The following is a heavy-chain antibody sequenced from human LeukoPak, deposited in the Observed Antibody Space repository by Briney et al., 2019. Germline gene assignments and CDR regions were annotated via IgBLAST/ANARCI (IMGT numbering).Heavy chain of an antibody. CDR2: ISAYNGNT. V-gene: IGHV1-18*01. Sequence: ASVKVSCKASGYTFTKYYIHWVRQAPGQGLEWMGWISAYNGNTNYAQKLQGRVTMTTDTSTSTAYMELRSLRSDDTAVYYCAIAEENRPLDYWGQGTLVTVSS. J-gene: IGHJ4*02. CDR3: AIAEENRPLDY. D-gene: IGHD1-14*01. CDR1: GYTFTKYY.